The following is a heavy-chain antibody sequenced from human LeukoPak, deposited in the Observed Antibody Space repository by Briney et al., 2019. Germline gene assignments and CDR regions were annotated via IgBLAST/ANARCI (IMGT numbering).Heavy chain of an antibody. CDR3: ARENSAAIYYYYYMDV. V-gene: IGHV1-46*01. Sequence: ASVQVSCKASGYTFISYYMHWVRQAPGQGLDGMGIINPSGGSTSYAQKSQGRVTMTRDMSTSTVYMELSSLRSEDTAVYYCARENSAAIYYYYYMDVWGKGTTVTVSS. CDR2: INPSGGST. J-gene: IGHJ6*03. D-gene: IGHD2-2*01. CDR1: GYTFISYY.